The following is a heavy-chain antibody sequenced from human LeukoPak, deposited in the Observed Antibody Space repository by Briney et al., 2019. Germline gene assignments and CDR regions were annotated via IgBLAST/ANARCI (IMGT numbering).Heavy chain of an antibody. D-gene: IGHD3-22*01. CDR3: AKDGIVVSYFDY. J-gene: IGHJ4*02. CDR2: ISYDGSNK. CDR1: GFTFSSYG. V-gene: IGHV3-30*18. Sequence: GGSLRLSCAASGFTFSSYGIHWVRQAPGKGLEWVAIISYDGSNKCYADSVKGRFTISRDNSKNTLYLQMNSLRAEDTAMYYCAKDGIVVSYFDYWGQGTLVTVSS.